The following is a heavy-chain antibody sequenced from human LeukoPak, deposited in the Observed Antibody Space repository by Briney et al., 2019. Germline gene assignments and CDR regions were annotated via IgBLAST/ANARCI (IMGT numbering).Heavy chain of an antibody. CDR2: ISSSSSYI. J-gene: IGHJ4*02. CDR3: ARLTTTVTTPFDY. D-gene: IGHD4-17*01. CDR1: GFTFSIYN. V-gene: IGHV3-21*01. Sequence: GGSLRLSCAASGFTFSIYNMNWVRQAPWKGLEWVSSISSSSSYIYYADSVKGRFTISRDNAKNSLYLQMNSLRAEDTAVYYCARLTTTVTTPFDYWGQGTLVTVSS.